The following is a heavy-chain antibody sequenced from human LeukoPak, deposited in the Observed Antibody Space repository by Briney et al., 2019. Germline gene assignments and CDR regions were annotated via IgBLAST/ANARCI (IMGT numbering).Heavy chain of an antibody. CDR2: IKSKTDGGTT. D-gene: IGHD2-2*01. J-gene: IGHJ4*02. CDR1: GFTFSNAW. Sequence: GGCLRLSCAASGFTFSNAWMSWVRQAPGKGLEWVGRIKSKTDGGTTDYAAPVKGRFTISRDDSKNTLYLQMNSLKTEDTAVYYCTTPYPVVPAEDYWGQGTLVTVSS. CDR3: TTPYPVVPAEDY. V-gene: IGHV3-15*01.